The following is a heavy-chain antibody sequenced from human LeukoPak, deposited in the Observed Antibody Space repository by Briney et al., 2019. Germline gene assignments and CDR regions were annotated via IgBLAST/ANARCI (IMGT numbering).Heavy chain of an antibody. J-gene: IGHJ4*02. CDR2: ISGSGGST. Sequence: GGSLRLSCAASGFTFSSYAMSWVRQAPGKGLEWVSAISGSGGSTYYADSVKGRFTISRDNSKNTLYLQMNSLRAEDTAVYYCAKDQTNFIAPRDFDYWGQGTLVTVSS. D-gene: IGHD6-13*01. V-gene: IGHV3-23*01. CDR1: GFTFSSYA. CDR3: AKDQTNFIAPRDFDY.